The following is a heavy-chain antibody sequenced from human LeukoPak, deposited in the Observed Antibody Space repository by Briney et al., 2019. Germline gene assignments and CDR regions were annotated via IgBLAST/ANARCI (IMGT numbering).Heavy chain of an antibody. V-gene: IGHV3-23*01. CDR1: GFTFSSYA. J-gene: IGHJ5*02. D-gene: IGHD2-2*01. CDR2: ISGSGGST. CDR3: AKGIRYCSSTSCHRIGYP. Sequence: GGSLRLSCAASGFTFSSYAMSWVRQAPGKGLEWVSAISGSGGSTYYEDSVKGRFTISRDNSKNTLYLQMNSLKAEDTAVYYCAKGIRYCSSTSCHRIGYPWGQGTLVTVSS.